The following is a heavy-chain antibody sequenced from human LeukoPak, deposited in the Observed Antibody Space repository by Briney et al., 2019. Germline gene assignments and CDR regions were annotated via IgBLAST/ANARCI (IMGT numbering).Heavy chain of an antibody. D-gene: IGHD4-17*01. CDR2: IISTGTT. V-gene: IGHV3-23*01. J-gene: IGHJ5*02. Sequence: GGSLRLSCAASGFTFSTSAMTWVRQAPGKGLEWVSGIISTGTTYYADSVRGRFTISRDNSKNTLYLLMTSLRVEDTAVYYCATAKYDYGDPVGWFDPWGPGTLVTVSP. CDR1: GFTFSTSA. CDR3: ATAKYDYGDPVGWFDP.